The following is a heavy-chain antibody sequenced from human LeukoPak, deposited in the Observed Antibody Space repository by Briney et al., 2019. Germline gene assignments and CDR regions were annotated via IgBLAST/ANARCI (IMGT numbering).Heavy chain of an antibody. D-gene: IGHD1-26*01. CDR1: GYTFTSYG. CDR2: ISAYNGNT. J-gene: IGHJ3*02. Sequence: ASVKVSCKASGYTFTSYGISWVRQAPGQGLEWMGWISAYNGNTNYAQKLQGRVTMTTDTSTSTAYMELRSLRSEDTAVYYCARDPLSIVGATGYAFDIWGQGTMVTVSS. V-gene: IGHV1-18*01. CDR3: ARDPLSIVGATGYAFDI.